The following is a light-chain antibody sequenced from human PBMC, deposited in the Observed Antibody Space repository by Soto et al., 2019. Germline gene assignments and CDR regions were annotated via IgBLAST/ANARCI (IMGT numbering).Light chain of an antibody. J-gene: IGKJ1*01. Sequence: DIVVTQSPLSLPVTPGEPASISCRSSHSLLHSNGYNYLDWYLQKPGQSPQLLIYLGSNRASGVPDRFSGSGSGTDFTLKISRVEAEDVGVYYCMQALQTPWTFGQGTKVDIK. CDR1: HSLLHSNGYNY. CDR3: MQALQTPWT. CDR2: LGS. V-gene: IGKV2-28*01.